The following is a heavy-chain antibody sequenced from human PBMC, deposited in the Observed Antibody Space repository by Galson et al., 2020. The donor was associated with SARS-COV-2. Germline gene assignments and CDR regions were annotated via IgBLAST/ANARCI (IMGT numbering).Heavy chain of an antibody. CDR2: FHSTGST. V-gene: IGHV4-61*02. D-gene: IGHD2-2*01. CDR3: ARETVDDCFVVVAVCMGEYYYYHMDV. CDR1: GVSISTGSYY. Sequence: SETLSLTCTVSGVSISTGSYYWSWLRQPAGDGLEWSGRFHSTGSTNYNPSLNRRATISIHTSKNQSSLELNSVTAADTAVYYCARETVDDCFVVVAVCMGEYYYYHMDVWGKGTTVTISS. J-gene: IGHJ6*03.